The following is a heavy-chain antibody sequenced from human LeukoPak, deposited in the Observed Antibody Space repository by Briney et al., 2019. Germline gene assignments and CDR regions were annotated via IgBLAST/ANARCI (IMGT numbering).Heavy chain of an antibody. CDR3: ARGWDTAMYFDY. J-gene: IGHJ4*02. D-gene: IGHD5-18*01. CDR1: GFTFSSYA. CDR2: ISYDGSNK. V-gene: IGHV3-30*04. Sequence: PGGSLRLSCAASGFTFSSYAIHWVRQAPGKGLEWVAVISYDGSNKYYADSVKGRSTISRDNSKKTLYLQMNSLRAEDTAVYYCARGWDTAMYFDYWGQGTLVTVSS.